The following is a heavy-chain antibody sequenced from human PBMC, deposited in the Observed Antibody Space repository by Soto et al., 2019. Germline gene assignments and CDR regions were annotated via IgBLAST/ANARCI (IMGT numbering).Heavy chain of an antibody. V-gene: IGHV3-33*08. CDR3: ARDFKPKHLYDSSGYYHYYYYGMDV. J-gene: IGHJ6*02. CDR2: IWYDGSNK. D-gene: IGHD3-22*01. Sequence: PGGSLRLSCAASGFTFSSYAMHWGRQAPGKGLEWVAGIWYDGSNKYYADSVKGRFTISRDNSKNTLYLQMNSLRAEDTAVYYCARDFKPKHLYDSSGYYHYYYYGMDVWGQGTTVTVSS. CDR1: GFTFSSYA.